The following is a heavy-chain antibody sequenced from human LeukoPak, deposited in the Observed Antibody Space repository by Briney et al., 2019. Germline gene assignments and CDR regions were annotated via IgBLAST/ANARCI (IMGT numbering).Heavy chain of an antibody. CDR2: INPNSGGT. J-gene: IGHJ4*02. CDR1: RYTFTAYY. D-gene: IGHD6-13*01. Sequence: ASVKVSCKASRYTFTAYYMHWVRQAPGQGLEWMGWINPNSGGTNYAQKFQGRVTMTRDTSISTAYMELSRLRSDDTAVYYCARAVMGPRQQLATYWGQGTLVTVSS. V-gene: IGHV1-2*02. CDR3: ARAVMGPRQQLATY.